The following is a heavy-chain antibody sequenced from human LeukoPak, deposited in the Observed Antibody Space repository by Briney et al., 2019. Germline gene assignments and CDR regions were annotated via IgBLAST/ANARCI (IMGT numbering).Heavy chain of an antibody. D-gene: IGHD3-22*01. Sequence: GGSLRLSCAASGFTFSSYSMTWVRQAPGKGLEWVSSISSSSSYIYYADSVKGRFTISRDNAKNSLYLQMNSLRAEDTAVYYCARVDYYDSSGYFPLIDYWGQGTLVTVSS. J-gene: IGHJ4*02. V-gene: IGHV3-21*01. CDR1: GFTFSSYS. CDR2: ISSSSSYI. CDR3: ARVDYYDSSGYFPLIDY.